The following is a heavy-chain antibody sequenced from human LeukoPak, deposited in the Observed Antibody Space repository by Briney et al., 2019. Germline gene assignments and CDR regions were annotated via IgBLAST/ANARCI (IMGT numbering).Heavy chain of an antibody. V-gene: IGHV1-46*01. CDR2: LNTSGGST. D-gene: IGHD3-3*01. J-gene: IGHJ4*02. CDR1: GYTFTSYY. CDR3: ARATIWSGYYTEYYFDY. Sequence: ASVKVSCKASGYTFTSYYMHWVRQAPGQGLDWMGILNTSGGSTSYAQKFQGRVTMTRDMSTSTVYMELSSLRSEDKAVYYCARATIWSGYYTEYYFDYWGQGTLVTVSS.